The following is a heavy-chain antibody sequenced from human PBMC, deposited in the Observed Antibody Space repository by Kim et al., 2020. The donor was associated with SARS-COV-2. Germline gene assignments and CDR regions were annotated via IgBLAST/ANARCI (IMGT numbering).Heavy chain of an antibody. D-gene: IGHD4-17*01. J-gene: IGHJ4*02. CDR2: ISGSGRST. CDR3: AKVSNGGDYYYFDY. V-gene: IGHV3-23*01. CDR1: GFTFRSFA. Sequence: GGSLRLSCAVSGFTFRSFAMSWVRQTPGQGLEWVSAISGSGRSTYYPDSVKGRFTISRDNSKNTLYLEMNSLRVEDTAVYYCAKVSNGGDYYYFDYWGQGTLVTVSS.